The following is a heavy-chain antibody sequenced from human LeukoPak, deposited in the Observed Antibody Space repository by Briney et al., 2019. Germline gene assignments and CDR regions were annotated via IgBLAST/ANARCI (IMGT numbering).Heavy chain of an antibody. Sequence: GGSLRLSCAASGFTFSSYAMHWVRQAPGKGLEWVAVISYDGSNKYYADSVKGRFTISRDNSKNTLYLQMNSLRAEDTAVYYCARREIFDYWSQGTLVTVSS. V-gene: IGHV3-30-3*01. CDR1: GFTFSSYA. J-gene: IGHJ4*02. CDR2: ISYDGSNK. CDR3: ARREIFDY.